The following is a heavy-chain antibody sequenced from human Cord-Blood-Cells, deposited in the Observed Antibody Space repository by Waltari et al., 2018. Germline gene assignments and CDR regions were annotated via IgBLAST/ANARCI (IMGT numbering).Heavy chain of an antibody. V-gene: IGHV4-39*01. CDR1: GGSISSSSYY. CDR2: IDYSGST. J-gene: IGHJ4*02. Sequence: QLQLQESGPGLVKPSETLSITCTVSGGSISSSSYYWVCIRQPPGKGLEWIGSIDYSGSTYYNPSLKSRVTISVDTSKNQFSLKLSSVTAADTAVYYCARRRNWNYFDYWGQGTLVTVSS. CDR3: ARRRNWNYFDY. D-gene: IGHD1-1*01.